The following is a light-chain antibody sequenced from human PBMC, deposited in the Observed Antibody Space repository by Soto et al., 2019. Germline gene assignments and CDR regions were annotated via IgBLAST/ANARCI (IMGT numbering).Light chain of an antibody. CDR1: NSNIGAGYD. J-gene: IGLJ2*01. V-gene: IGLV1-40*01. CDR3: QSYDSSLSGVL. Sequence: QLVLTQPPSVSGAPGQRVTISCTGNNSNIGAGYDVHWYQQLPGTAPKLLIYGNTNRPSGVPDRFSGSKSGTSASLAITGLQAEDEADYYCQSYDSSLSGVLFGGGTKLTVL. CDR2: GNT.